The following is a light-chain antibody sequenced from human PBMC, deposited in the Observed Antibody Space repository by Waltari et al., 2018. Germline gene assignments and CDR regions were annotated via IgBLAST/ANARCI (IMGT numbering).Light chain of an antibody. V-gene: IGLV2-8*01. CDR3: SSYAGNNIWV. J-gene: IGLJ3*02. CDR2: EVT. CDR1: SYDVGTSNY. Sequence: QSALTQPPSASGSPGQSVTISCTGSSYDVGTSNYVCWYQQHPGKAPKPMIYEVTKRPSGVPCRFSGPRSGNTASLTVSGLQAEDEADYYCSSYAGNNIWVFGGGTRLAVL.